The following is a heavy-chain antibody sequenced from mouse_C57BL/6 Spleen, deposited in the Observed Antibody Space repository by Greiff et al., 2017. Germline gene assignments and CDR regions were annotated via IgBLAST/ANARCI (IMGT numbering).Heavy chain of an antibody. D-gene: IGHD4-1*01. V-gene: IGHV3-6*01. CDR2: ISYDGSN. CDR3: ARGWDYAMDY. Sequence: EVKLQESGPGLVKPSQSLSLTCSVTGYSITSGYYWNWIRQFPGNKLEWMGYISYDGSNNYNPSLKNRISITRDTSKNQFFLKLNSVTTEDTATYYCARGWDYAMDYWGQGTSVTVSS. J-gene: IGHJ4*01. CDR1: GYSITSGYY.